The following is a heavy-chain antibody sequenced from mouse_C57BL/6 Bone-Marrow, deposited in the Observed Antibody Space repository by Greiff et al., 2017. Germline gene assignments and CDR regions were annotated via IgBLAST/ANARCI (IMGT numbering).Heavy chain of an antibody. V-gene: IGHV3-6*01. Sequence: EVQLQESGPGLVKPSQSLSLTCSVTGYSITSGYYWNWIRQFPGNKLEWMGYISYDGSNNYNPSLKNRISITRDTSKNQFCLKLNSVTTEDTATYYCARRGDGYAMDYWGQGTSVTVSS. CDR2: ISYDGSN. CDR3: ARRGDGYAMDY. J-gene: IGHJ4*01. D-gene: IGHD2-3*01. CDR1: GYSITSGYY.